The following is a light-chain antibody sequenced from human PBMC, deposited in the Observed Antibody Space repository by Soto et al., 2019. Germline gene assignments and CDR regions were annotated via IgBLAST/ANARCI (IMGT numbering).Light chain of an antibody. CDR3: QQSYTAPFT. CDR2: AAS. J-gene: IGKJ3*01. Sequence: DIQLSQSPSTLSASVGDTVTITCRASQRLGKYLNWYQQKPGKAPKLLIYAASSLQPGAPSSFSGSGSGTDFTLTISSLHLEDVATYYCQQSYTAPFTFGPGTKVAFK. CDR1: QRLGKY. V-gene: IGKV1-39*01.